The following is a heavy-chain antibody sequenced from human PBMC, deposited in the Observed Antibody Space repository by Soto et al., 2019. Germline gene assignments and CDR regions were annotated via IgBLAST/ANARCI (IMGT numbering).Heavy chain of an antibody. V-gene: IGHV3-33*08. CDR1: GFPFTSYG. CDR2: IWYDGSNK. D-gene: IGHD3-10*01. J-gene: IGHJ4*02. Sequence: QVQLVESGGGVVQPGRSLRLSCAASGFPFTSYGMHWVRQAPGKGLEWVAVIWYDGSNKYYADSVKGRFTISRDNSKNTLYLQMNSLRAEDTAVYYCARDRAPQGFDYWGQGTLVTVSS. CDR3: ARDRAPQGFDY.